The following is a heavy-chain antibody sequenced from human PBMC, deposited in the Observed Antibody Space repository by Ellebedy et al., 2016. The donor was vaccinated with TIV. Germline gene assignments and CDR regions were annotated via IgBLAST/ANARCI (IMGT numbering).Heavy chain of an antibody. V-gene: IGHV4-39*07. CDR2: IYYSGST. Sequence: MPSETLSLTCTVSGGSISSSSYYWGWIRQPPGKGLEWIGNIYYSGSTYYNPSLKSRVTISVDTSKNQFSLKLSSVTAADKAVYYCARGATGGNPPFDYWGQGTLVTVSS. D-gene: IGHD4-23*01. CDR3: ARGATGGNPPFDY. J-gene: IGHJ4*02. CDR1: GGSISSSSYY.